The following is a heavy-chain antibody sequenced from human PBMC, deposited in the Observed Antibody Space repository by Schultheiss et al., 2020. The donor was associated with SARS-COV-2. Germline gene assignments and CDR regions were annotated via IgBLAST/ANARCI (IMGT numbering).Heavy chain of an antibody. CDR1: GGSFSGYY. J-gene: IGHJ5*02. Sequence: SETLSLTCAVYGGSFSGYYWSWIRQPPGKGLEWIGEINHSGSTNYNPSLKSRVTISVDTSKNQFSLNLSSVTAADTAVYYCARGDGDFWSGYGWFDPWGQGTLVTVSS. V-gene: IGHV4-34*01. CDR3: ARGDGDFWSGYGWFDP. CDR2: INHSGST. D-gene: IGHD3-3*01.